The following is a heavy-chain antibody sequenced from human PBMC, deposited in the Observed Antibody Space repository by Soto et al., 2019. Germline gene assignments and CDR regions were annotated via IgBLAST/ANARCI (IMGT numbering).Heavy chain of an antibody. CDR3: ARIARRVAPNPYFDY. CDR1: GGSISSGGYY. CDR2: IYYSGST. Sequence: QVQLQESGPGLVKPSQTLSLTCTVSGGSISSGGYYWSWIRQHPGKGLEWIGYIYYSGSTYYNPSLKSRVTISVDTSKNQFSLKLSSVTAADTAVYYCARIARRVAPNPYFDYWGLGTLVTVSS. J-gene: IGHJ4*02. V-gene: IGHV4-31*03. D-gene: IGHD2-15*01.